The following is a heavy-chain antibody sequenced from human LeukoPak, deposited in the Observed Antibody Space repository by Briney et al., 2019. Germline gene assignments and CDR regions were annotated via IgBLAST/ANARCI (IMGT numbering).Heavy chain of an antibody. CDR2: INPNNGDT. D-gene: IGHD3-22*01. J-gene: IGHJ4*02. V-gene: IGHV1-2*02. Sequence: ASVNVSCKASGYTLTGYYIHWVRQAPGQGLERMGWINPNNGDTAYAQKFQGRVTMTRDTSISTGYMELSRLRSDDTAVYSCARDLGLFCVYYWGQGTLVTVSS. CDR1: GYTLTGYY. CDR3: ARDLGLFCVYY.